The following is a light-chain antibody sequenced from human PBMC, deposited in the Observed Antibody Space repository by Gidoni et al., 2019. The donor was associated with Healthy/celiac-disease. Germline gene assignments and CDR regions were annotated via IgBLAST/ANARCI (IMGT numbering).Light chain of an antibody. CDR1: SANIGNSY. CDR3: GTWDSSLSAGVV. CDR2: ANK. Sequence: QSVLPPPPSLSAAPGQTVPISCSGSSANIGNSYVSWYQQLPGTAPKLLVYANKKRPSGMPDRCAGSKSGTSATLGITGLQTGDEADDYCGTWDSSLSAGVVFGGGTKLTVL. J-gene: IGLJ2*01. V-gene: IGLV1-51*01.